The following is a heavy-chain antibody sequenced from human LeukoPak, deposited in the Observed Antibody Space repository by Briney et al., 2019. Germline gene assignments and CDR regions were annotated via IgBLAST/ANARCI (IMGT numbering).Heavy chain of an antibody. CDR3: ARAYSGTYGLGYYYMDV. J-gene: IGHJ6*03. V-gene: IGHV3-21*01. Sequence: PGGSLRLSCAASGFTFSSYSMNWVRQAPGKGLEWVSSISSSSYIYYADSVKGRFTISRHNAKNSLYLQMNSLRAEDTAVHYCARAYSGTYGLGYYYMDVWGKGTTVTISS. CDR2: ISSSSYI. CDR1: GFTFSSYS. D-gene: IGHD1-26*01.